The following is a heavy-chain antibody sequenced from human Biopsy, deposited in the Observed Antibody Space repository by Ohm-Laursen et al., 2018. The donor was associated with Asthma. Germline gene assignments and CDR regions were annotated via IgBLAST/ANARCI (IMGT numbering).Heavy chain of an antibody. Sequence: SLRLSCAAPGFTFDDYAMHWVRQAPGKGLEWVSGISWNSGSIGYADSVKDRFTISRDNAKNSLYLQMNSLRAEDTALYYCAKGEWELLEANFDYWGQGTLVTVSS. D-gene: IGHD1-26*01. CDR2: ISWNSGSI. CDR3: AKGEWELLEANFDY. CDR1: GFTFDDYA. J-gene: IGHJ4*02. V-gene: IGHV3-9*01.